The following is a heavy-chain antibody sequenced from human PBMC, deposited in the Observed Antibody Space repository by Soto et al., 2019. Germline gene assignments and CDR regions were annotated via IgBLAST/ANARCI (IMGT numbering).Heavy chain of an antibody. CDR2: IYWDDDN. Sequence: SGPTLVNPTQTLTLTFTFSGFSLTNNGEAVGWFRQSPGKALEWLVLIYWDDDNRYNPTLRTRLSTTKDTSKNQVVLTLTNMDPVDTATYYCARYVATSPAGWFEPWGQGIPVTVS. D-gene: IGHD3-10*02. CDR3: ARYVATSPAGWFEP. V-gene: IGHV2-5*02. CDR1: GFSLTNNGEA. J-gene: IGHJ5*02.